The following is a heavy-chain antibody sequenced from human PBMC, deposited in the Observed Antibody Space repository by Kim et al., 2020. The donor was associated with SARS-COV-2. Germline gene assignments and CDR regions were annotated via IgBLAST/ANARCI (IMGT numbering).Heavy chain of an antibody. Sequence: GGSLRPSCSASGFSFGNYSMSWVRQAPGKGLEWVSSISASGRTPYYIDSVKGRFTISRDNSKNTMYLQMNSLTADDTARYYCAKARTWTYGDSWGQGTL. CDR3: AKARTWTYGDS. CDR1: GFSFGNYS. D-gene: IGHD3-10*01. CDR2: ISASGRTP. V-gene: IGHV3-23*01. J-gene: IGHJ5*01.